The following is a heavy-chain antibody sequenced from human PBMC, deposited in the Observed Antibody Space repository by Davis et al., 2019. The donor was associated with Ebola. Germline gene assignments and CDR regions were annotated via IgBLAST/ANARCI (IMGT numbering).Heavy chain of an antibody. V-gene: IGHV1-18*01. CDR2: ISAYNGNT. Sequence: ASVKVSCKASGYTFTSYGISWVRQAPGQGLEWMGWISAYNGNTNYAQKLQGRVTMTTDTPTSTAYMELRSLRSDDTAVYYCARERAVPAAMGEYYYGMDVWGQGTTVTVSS. CDR3: ARERAVPAAMGEYYYGMDV. D-gene: IGHD2-2*01. J-gene: IGHJ6*02. CDR1: GYTFTSYG.